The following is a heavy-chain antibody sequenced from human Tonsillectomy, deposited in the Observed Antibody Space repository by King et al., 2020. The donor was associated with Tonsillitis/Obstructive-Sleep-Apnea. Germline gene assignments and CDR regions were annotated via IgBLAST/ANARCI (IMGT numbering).Heavy chain of an antibody. CDR1: GGSISSGGYY. CDR3: ARETEGQLYFDY. Sequence: HVQLQESGPGLVKPSQTLSLTCTVSGGSISSGGYYWNWIRQHPGKGLEWIGYIYYSGSTYYNPSLKSRVTISLDTSKNQFSLKLSSVTAADTAVYYCARETEGQLYFDYWGQGTLVTVSS. D-gene: IGHD1-1*01. CDR2: IYYSGST. V-gene: IGHV4-31*03. J-gene: IGHJ4*02.